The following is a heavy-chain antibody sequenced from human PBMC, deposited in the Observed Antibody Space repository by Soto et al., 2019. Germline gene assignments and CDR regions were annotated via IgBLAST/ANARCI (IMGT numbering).Heavy chain of an antibody. CDR2: IIPIFGTA. D-gene: IGHD4-17*01. Sequence: ASVKVSCKASGGTFSSYAISWVRQAPGQGLEWMGGIIPIFGTANYAQKFQGRDTITADESTSTAYMELSSLRSEDTAVYYCARPDYGEYVDWGQGTLVTVSS. J-gene: IGHJ4*02. V-gene: IGHV1-69*13. CDR1: GGTFSSYA. CDR3: ARPDYGEYVD.